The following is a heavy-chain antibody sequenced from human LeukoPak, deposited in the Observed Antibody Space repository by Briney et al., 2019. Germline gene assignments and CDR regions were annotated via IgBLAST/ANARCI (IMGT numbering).Heavy chain of an antibody. CDR3: ARLSDF. CDR2: INYSGST. CDR1: GGALSSDSYY. Sequence: SETLSLTCSVSGGALSSDSYYWGWIRQPPGKGLEWIASINYSGSTYYNPSLNSRATISVDTPKTQFSLRLSSVTAADTAVYYCARLSDFWGQGILVTAPS. V-gene: IGHV4-39*01. J-gene: IGHJ4*02.